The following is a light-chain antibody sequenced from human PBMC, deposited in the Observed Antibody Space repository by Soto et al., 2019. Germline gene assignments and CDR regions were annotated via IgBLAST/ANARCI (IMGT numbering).Light chain of an antibody. V-gene: IGKV3-15*01. J-gene: IGKJ5*01. CDR3: QQYNNWPPNT. Sequence: EIVMTQSPATLSVSPGERATLSCRASQNVSSNLAWYQQNPGQAPRLLFYGASSRATGIPARFSGSGSGTEFTLTISSLQSEDFAVYYCQQYNNWPPNTFGQGTRLEI. CDR1: QNVSSN. CDR2: GAS.